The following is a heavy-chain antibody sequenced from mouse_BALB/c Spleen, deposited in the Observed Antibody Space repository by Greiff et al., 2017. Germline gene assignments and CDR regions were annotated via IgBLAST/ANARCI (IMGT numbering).Heavy chain of an antibody. CDR2: INPSNGGT. CDR1: GYTFTSYY. D-gene: IGHD1-1*01. Sequence: QVQLQQSGAELVKPGASVKLSCKASGYTFTSYYMYWVKQRPGQGLEWIGGINPSNGGTNFNEKFKSKATLTVDKSSSTAYMQLSSLTSEDSAVYYCTREDYYGSSYRYFDVWGAGTTVTVSS. V-gene: IGHV1S81*02. J-gene: IGHJ1*01. CDR3: TREDYYGSSYRYFDV.